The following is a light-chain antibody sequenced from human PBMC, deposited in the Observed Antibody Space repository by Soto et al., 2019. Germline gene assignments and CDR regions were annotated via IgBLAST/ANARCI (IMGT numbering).Light chain of an antibody. J-gene: IGLJ1*01. CDR1: SNDVGAYNY. V-gene: IGLV2-14*01. CDR3: SSYTTSITSV. CDR2: EVS. Sequence: QSALTQPASVSGSPGQSITISCTGTSNDVGAYNYVSWYQQHLGKAPKLMIYEVSNRPSGISNRFSGSKSGNTASLTISGLQAEDEADYYCSSYTTSITSVFGTGTKLTVL.